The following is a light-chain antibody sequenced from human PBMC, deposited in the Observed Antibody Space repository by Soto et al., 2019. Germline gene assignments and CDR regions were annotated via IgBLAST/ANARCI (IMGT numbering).Light chain of an antibody. CDR2: AAS. J-gene: IGKJ1*01. V-gene: IGKV3-15*01. CDR3: QQYNKWPPWT. CDR1: QSVSSN. Sequence: EIVMTQSPATLSLSPRERSTLSCRTSQSVSSNLARYQQKPGQAPRLLIYAASIRASDFPARFSGSGSGTEFTLTISGLQSDDFAVYFCQQYNKWPPWTFGHGTKVDTK.